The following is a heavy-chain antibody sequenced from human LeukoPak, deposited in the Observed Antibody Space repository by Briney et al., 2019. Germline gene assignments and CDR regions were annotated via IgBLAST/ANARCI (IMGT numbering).Heavy chain of an antibody. CDR1: GGTFSSYA. Sequence: SVKVSCKASGGTFSSYAISWVRQAPGQGLEWMGGIVPIFGTANYAQKFQGRVTITADKSTSTAYMELSSLRSEDTAVYYCARSAVGPAKYQLLYNWFDPWGQGTLVTVSS. J-gene: IGHJ5*02. CDR2: IVPIFGTA. D-gene: IGHD2-2*01. V-gene: IGHV1-69*06. CDR3: ARSAVGPAKYQLLYNWFDP.